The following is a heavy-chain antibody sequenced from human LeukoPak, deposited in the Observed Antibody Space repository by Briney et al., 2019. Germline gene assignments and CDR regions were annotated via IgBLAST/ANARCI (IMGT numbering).Heavy chain of an antibody. CDR3: AKDHYVSGRYDAFDI. D-gene: IGHD3-10*01. CDR2: ITTSGGST. CDR1: GFTFSSYA. Sequence: EGSLRLSCAASGFTFSSYAMSWVHQAPGKGLEWVSSITTSGGSTYYADSVKGRFTISRDNAKNTLYLQMNSLRAEDTAVYYCAKDHYVSGRYDAFDIWGQGTMVTVSS. V-gene: IGHV3-23*01. J-gene: IGHJ3*02.